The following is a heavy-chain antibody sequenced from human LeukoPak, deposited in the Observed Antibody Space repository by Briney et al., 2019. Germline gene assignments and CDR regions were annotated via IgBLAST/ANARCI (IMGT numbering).Heavy chain of an antibody. CDR1: GGAISSYY. V-gene: IGHV4-59*01. CDR2: IYYSGST. CDR3: ARGQYYYDSSGYSMNFDY. J-gene: IGHJ4*02. Sequence: SETLSLTCTVSGGAISSYYWSWIRQPPGKGLEWIGYIYYSGSTNYNPSLESRVTISVDTSKNQFSLKLSSVTAADTAVYYCARGQYYYDSSGYSMNFDYWGQGTLVTVSS. D-gene: IGHD3-22*01.